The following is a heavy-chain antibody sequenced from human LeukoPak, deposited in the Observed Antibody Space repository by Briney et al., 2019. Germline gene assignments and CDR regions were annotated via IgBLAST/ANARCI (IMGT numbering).Heavy chain of an antibody. Sequence: GGSLRLSCAASGFTFDDYAMHWVRQAPGKGLEWVSGISWNSDSIGYADSVKGRFTISRDNAKNSLYLQMNSLRAEDTALYYCARESLSIAAAGTVDYWGQGILVTVSS. J-gene: IGHJ4*02. V-gene: IGHV3-9*01. CDR2: ISWNSDSI. D-gene: IGHD6-13*01. CDR1: GFTFDDYA. CDR3: ARESLSIAAAGTVDY.